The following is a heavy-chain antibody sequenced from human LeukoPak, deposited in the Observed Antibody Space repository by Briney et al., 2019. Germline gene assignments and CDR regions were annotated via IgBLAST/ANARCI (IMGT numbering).Heavy chain of an antibody. CDR1: GGSISSYY. CDR2: IYYSGST. V-gene: IGHV4-59*01. J-gene: IGHJ4*02. CDR3: ARDVRGYGYSYFDY. D-gene: IGHD3-22*01. Sequence: SETLSLTCTVSGGSISSYYWSWIRQPPGKGLEWIGYIYYSGSTNYNPSLKSRVTISVDTSKNQFSLKLSSVTAADAAVYYCARDVRGYGYSYFDYWGQGTLVTVSS.